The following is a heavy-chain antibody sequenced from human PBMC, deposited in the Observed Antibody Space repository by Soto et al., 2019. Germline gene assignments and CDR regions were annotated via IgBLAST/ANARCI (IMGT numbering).Heavy chain of an antibody. CDR2: LNPNSGNT. D-gene: IGHD2-2*01. V-gene: IGHV1-8*01. Sequence: QVQLVQSGAEVKKPGASVKDSCKASGYTFTRYDINWVLQATGKGLEWMGWLNPNSGNTCYEQKFQGRVTMTRNTSISTAYLELSSLRSEDTAVDYCARSRGPAAVWWQGTTVTVSS. CDR1: GYTFTRYD. J-gene: IGHJ6*01. CDR3: ARSRGPAAV.